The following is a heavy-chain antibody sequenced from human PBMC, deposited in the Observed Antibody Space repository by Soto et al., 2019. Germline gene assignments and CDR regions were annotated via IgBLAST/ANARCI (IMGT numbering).Heavy chain of an antibody. CDR2: INAGNGNT. CDR3: ARAPINPKWGVTMFDY. J-gene: IGHJ4*02. CDR1: GFTFTSHA. Sequence: QAHLVQSATEVKRPGASVKVSCQTSGFTFTSHAIQWVRQAPGQRPEWLGWINAGNGNTKYSRRFQGRITITRDTAASTAYMELDSLTSEDTALFYCARAPINPKWGVTMFDYWGQGTLVTVSS. D-gene: IGHD7-27*01. V-gene: IGHV1-3*01.